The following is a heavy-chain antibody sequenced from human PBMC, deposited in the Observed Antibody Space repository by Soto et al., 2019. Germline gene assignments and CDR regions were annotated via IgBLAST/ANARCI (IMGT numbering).Heavy chain of an antibody. CDR3: ARDDYYDSSGYFRGYYGMDV. Sequence: GGSLRLSCAASGFTVSSNYMSWVRQAPGKGLEWVSVIYSGGSTYYADSVKGRFTISRDNSKNTLYLQMNSLRAEDTAVYYCARDDYYDSSGYFRGYYGMDVWGQGTTVTVSS. V-gene: IGHV3-53*01. J-gene: IGHJ6*02. CDR1: GFTVSSNY. CDR2: IYSGGST. D-gene: IGHD3-22*01.